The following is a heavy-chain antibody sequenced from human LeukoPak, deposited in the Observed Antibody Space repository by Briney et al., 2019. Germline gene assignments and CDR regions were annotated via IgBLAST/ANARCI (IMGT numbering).Heavy chain of an antibody. J-gene: IGHJ4*02. CDR2: VSGSGGST. Sequence: GGSLRLSCAASGFTFSSYAMSWVRQAPGKGLEWVSVVSGSGGSTSYVDSVKGRFTISRDNSKNTLYLQMNSLRVEDTAVYYCAKDRTSVVSAAPDYWGQGTLVTISS. V-gene: IGHV3-23*01. CDR1: GFTFSSYA. CDR3: AKDRTSVVSAAPDY. D-gene: IGHD2-2*01.